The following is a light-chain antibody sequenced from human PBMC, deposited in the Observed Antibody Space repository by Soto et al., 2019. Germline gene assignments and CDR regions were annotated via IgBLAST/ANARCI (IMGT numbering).Light chain of an antibody. CDR1: SSDIGAYNR. J-gene: IGLJ2*01. CDR3: SSYTSSNTLI. Sequence: QSALTQPPSVSGSPGQSVTISCTGTSSDIGAYNRVSWYQQPPGTAPKLMIYEVRDRTSGVPDRFSGSKSGNTASLTISGLQAEDEDDYYCSSYTSSNTLIFGGGTKLTVL. CDR2: EVR. V-gene: IGLV2-18*02.